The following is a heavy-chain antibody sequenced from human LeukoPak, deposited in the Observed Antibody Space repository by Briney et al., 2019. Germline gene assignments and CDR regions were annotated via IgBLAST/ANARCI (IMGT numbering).Heavy chain of an antibody. V-gene: IGHV4-34*01. Sequence: PSETLSLTCAVYGGSFSGYYWSWIRKPPGKGLEWIGEINHSGSTNYNPSLKSPVTISVDTSKNQFSLKLSSVTAADTAVYYCAVNGPMVRGVNLGLDYWGQGTLVTVSS. CDR2: INHSGST. J-gene: IGHJ4*02. CDR1: GGSFSGYY. CDR3: AVNGPMVRGVNLGLDY. D-gene: IGHD3-10*01.